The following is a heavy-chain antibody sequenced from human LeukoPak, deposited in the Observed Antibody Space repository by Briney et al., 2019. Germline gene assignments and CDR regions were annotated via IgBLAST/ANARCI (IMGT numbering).Heavy chain of an antibody. CDR2: INWNGGST. J-gene: IGHJ6*03. V-gene: IGHV3-20*04. D-gene: IGHD3-22*01. Sequence: WSGGSLRLSCAASGLTVSSNSMSWVRQAPGRGLEWVSGINWNGGSTGYADSVKGRFTISRDNAKNSLYLQMNSLRAEDTALYYCARARYYYDSSGPHLYYYYYMDVWGKGTTVTVSS. CDR3: ARARYYYDSSGPHLYYYYYMDV. CDR1: GLTVSSNS.